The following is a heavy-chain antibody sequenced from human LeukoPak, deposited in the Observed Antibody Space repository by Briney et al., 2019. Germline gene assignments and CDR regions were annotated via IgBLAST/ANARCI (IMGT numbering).Heavy chain of an antibody. CDR2: ISSSSSYI. D-gene: IGHD6-19*01. J-gene: IGHJ4*02. CDR1: GFTFSSYS. V-gene: IGHV3-21*01. Sequence: PGGSLRLSCAASGFTFSSYSMNWVRQAPWKGLEWVSSISSSSSYIYYADSVKGRFTISRDNAKNSLYLQMNSLRAEDTAVYYCARAGYSSGWYSSYFDYWGQGTLVTVSS. CDR3: ARAGYSSGWYSSYFDY.